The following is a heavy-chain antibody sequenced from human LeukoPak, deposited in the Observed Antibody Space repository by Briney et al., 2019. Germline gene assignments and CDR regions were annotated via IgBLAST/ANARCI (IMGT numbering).Heavy chain of an antibody. J-gene: IGHJ6*02. V-gene: IGHV3-30-3*01. Sequence: GGSLRLSCAASGFTFSSYAMRWVRQAPGKGLEWVAVISYDGSNKYYADSVKGRFTISRDNSKNTLYQQMNSLRAEDTAVYYCARAPYFPRGGMDVWGQGTTVTVSS. CDR1: GFTFSSYA. CDR3: ARAPYFPRGGMDV. D-gene: IGHD2-8*01. CDR2: ISYDGSNK.